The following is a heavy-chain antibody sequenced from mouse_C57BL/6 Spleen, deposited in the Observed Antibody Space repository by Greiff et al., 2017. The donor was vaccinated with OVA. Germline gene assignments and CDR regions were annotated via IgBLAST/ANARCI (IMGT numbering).Heavy chain of an antibody. V-gene: IGHV3-6*01. D-gene: IGHD3-2*02. CDR2: ISYDGSN. CDR3: ARESSGYLDY. CDR1: GYSITSGYY. Sequence: VQLKQSGPGLVKPSQSLSLTCSVTGYSITSGYYWNWIRQFPGNKLEWMGYISYDGSNNYNPSLKNRISITRDTSKNQFFLKLNSVTTEDTATYYCARESSGYLDYWGQGTTLTVSS. J-gene: IGHJ2*01.